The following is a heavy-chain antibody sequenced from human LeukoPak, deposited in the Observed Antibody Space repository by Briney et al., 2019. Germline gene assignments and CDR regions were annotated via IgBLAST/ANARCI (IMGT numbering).Heavy chain of an antibody. Sequence: PSETLSLTCAVYGGSFSGYYWNWTRQPPGKGLGWIGSIYHSGSTYYNPSLKSLVTISVDTSKNQFSLKLSSVTAADTAVYYCARDLLSSGLTWADDAFDIWGQGTMVTVSS. CDR3: ARDLLSSGLTWADDAFDI. CDR2: IYHSGST. V-gene: IGHV4-34*01. D-gene: IGHD3-22*01. CDR1: GGSFSGYY. J-gene: IGHJ3*02.